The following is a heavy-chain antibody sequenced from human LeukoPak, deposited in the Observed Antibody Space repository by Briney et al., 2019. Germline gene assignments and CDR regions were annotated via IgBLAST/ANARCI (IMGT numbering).Heavy chain of an antibody. V-gene: IGHV1-18*01. J-gene: IGHJ4*02. CDR1: RYTFTSYG. CDR3: ARDLSTIFGVVIYFDY. CDR2: ISAYNGNT. Sequence: GASVKVSCKASRYTFTSYGISWVRQAPGQGLEWVGWISAYNGNTNYAQKLQGRVTMTTDTSTSTAYMELRSLRSDDTAVYYCARDLSTIFGVVIYFDYWGQGTLVTVSS. D-gene: IGHD3-3*01.